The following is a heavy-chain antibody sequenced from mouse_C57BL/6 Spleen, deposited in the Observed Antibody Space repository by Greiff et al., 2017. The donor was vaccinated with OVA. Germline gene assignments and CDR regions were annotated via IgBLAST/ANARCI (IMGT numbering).Heavy chain of an antibody. CDR3: AREGDYGNYGAKDY. D-gene: IGHD2-1*01. V-gene: IGHV1-61*01. CDR1: GYTFPSYW. CDR2: IYPSGSET. J-gene: IGHJ4*01. Sequence: VQLQQSGAELVRPGSSVKLSCKASGYTFPSYWMGWVKQRPGQGLEWIGHIYPSGSETHSHQKFKDKATLTVDKSSSTAYMQLSSLTSEDSADYYCAREGDYGNYGAKDYWGQGTSVTVSS.